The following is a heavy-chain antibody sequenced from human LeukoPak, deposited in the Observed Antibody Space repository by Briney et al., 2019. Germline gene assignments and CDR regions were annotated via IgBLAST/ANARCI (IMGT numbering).Heavy chain of an antibody. J-gene: IGHJ6*03. CDR1: GGSFSGYY. Sequence: PSETLSLTCAVYGGSFSGYYWSWIRQPPGKGLEWIGEINHSGSTNYNPSLKSRVTISVDTSKNQFSLKLSSVTAADTAVYYCARGTGTMVRGVFRSYYYMDVWGKGTTVTVSS. CDR2: INHSGST. D-gene: IGHD3-10*01. V-gene: IGHV4-34*01. CDR3: ARGTGTMVRGVFRSYYYMDV.